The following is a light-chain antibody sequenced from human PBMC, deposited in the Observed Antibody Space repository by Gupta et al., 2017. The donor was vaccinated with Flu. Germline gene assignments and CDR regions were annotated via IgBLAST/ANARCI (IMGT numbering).Light chain of an antibody. Sequence: QLVLTQSPSASASMGASVKLTCTLSSGHSNYDIALHQQQPEKGPRFLMKLNSDGSHTKGDGIPDFLSGSSAGAERYPTISSLHSEDDAYYYCQTWGTGIHVFGGGTKLTVL. CDR1: SGHSNYD. CDR3: QTWGTGIHV. J-gene: IGLJ3*02. CDR2: LNSDGSH. V-gene: IGLV4-69*01.